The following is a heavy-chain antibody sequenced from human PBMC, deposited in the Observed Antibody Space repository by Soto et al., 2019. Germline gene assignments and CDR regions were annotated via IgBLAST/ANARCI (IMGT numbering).Heavy chain of an antibody. CDR3: ARIAVAGSGTFDY. J-gene: IGHJ4*02. D-gene: IGHD6-19*01. V-gene: IGHV3-7*01. CDR1: GFTFSSYW. Sequence: EVQLVESGGGLVQPGGSLRLSCAASGFTFSSYWMSWVRQAPGKGLEWVAHIKQDGSEKYYVDSVKGRFTISRDNAKNSLYLQMNSLRAEDTAVYYCARIAVAGSGTFDYWGQGTLVTVSS. CDR2: IKQDGSEK.